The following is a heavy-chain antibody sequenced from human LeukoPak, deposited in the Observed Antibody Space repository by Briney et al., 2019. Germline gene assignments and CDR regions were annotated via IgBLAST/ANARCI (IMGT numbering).Heavy chain of an antibody. CDR2: ISGNGGST. Sequence: GGSLRLSCAASGFTFSSYATSWVRQAPGKGLEWVSGISGNGGSTYYADSVKGRFTISRDNSKNTLYLQMNSLRAEDTAVYYCAKHIVATTPFDYWGQGTLVTVSS. V-gene: IGHV3-23*01. CDR1: GFTFSSYA. D-gene: IGHD5-12*01. CDR3: AKHIVATTPFDY. J-gene: IGHJ4*02.